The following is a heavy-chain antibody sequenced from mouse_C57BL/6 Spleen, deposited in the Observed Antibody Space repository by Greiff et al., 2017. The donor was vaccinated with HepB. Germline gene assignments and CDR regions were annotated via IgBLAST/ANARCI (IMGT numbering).Heavy chain of an antibody. J-gene: IGHJ3*01. V-gene: IGHV1-82*01. Sequence: VKVVESGPELVKPGASVKISCKASGYAFSSSWMNWVKQRPGKGLEWIGRIYPGDGDTNYNGKFKGKATLTADKSSSTAYMQLSSLTSEDSAVYFCATDSSGYGWFAYWGQGTLVTVSA. CDR2: IYPGDGDT. CDR3: ATDSSGYGWFAY. CDR1: GYAFSSSW. D-gene: IGHD3-2*02.